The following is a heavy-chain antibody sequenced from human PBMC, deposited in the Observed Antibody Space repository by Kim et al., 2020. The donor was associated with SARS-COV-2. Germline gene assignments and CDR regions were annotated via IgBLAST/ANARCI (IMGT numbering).Heavy chain of an antibody. D-gene: IGHD3-3*01. J-gene: IGHJ4*02. CDR3: ARAYYDFWSGYYGDYFDY. V-gene: IGHV4-34*01. Sequence: KSRVTISVDTSKNQFSLKLSSVTAADTAVYYCARAYYDFWSGYYGDYFDYWGQGTLVTVSS.